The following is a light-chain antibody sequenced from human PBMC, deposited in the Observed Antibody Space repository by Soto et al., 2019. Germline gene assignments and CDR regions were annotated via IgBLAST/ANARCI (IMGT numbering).Light chain of an antibody. Sequence: QSVLTQPPSVSGAPGQRVTMSCTGSSYNIGAGYDVHWYQQLPGTAPKLLIYTNNNRPSGVPDRFSGSKSGTSASLAITGLQAEDEADYYCQSYDNSLSGSGVFGGGTKLTVL. CDR1: SYNIGAGYD. CDR2: TNN. CDR3: QSYDNSLSGSGV. J-gene: IGLJ3*02. V-gene: IGLV1-40*01.